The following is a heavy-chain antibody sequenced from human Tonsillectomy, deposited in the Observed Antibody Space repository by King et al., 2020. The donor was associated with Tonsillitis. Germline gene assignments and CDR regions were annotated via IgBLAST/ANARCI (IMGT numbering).Heavy chain of an antibody. D-gene: IGHD4-23*01. CDR1: GFSFSSSW. Sequence: VQLVESGGGLVQPGGSLRLSCAASGFSFSSSWMHWVRQAPGKGLVWVSRINTDGSITSYADSVKGRFTISRDNAKKTVYMQMNSLRAGDTALYYCVRWSDYWGPGTLVTVSS. CDR3: VRWSDY. V-gene: IGHV3-74*01. J-gene: IGHJ4*02. CDR2: INTDGSIT.